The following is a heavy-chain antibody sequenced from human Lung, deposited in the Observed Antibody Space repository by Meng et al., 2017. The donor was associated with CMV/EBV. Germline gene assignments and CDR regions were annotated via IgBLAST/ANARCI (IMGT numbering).Heavy chain of an antibody. CDR2: ISYDGSNK. CDR3: MRDQGGESMIAVLIERFGMDV. V-gene: IGHV3-30-3*01. Sequence: GESLKISCAASGFTFNTYAMHWVRQAPGKGLEWVAGISYDGSNKYTADSVQGRLTISRDNSKNHLYLQMNSLTVEDTAVYYCMRDQGGESMIAVLIERFGMDVWGQGTTVTVSS. CDR1: GFTFNTYA. D-gene: IGHD3-22*01. J-gene: IGHJ6*02.